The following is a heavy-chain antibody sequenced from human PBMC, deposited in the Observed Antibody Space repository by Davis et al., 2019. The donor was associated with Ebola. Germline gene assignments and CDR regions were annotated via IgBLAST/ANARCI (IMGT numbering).Heavy chain of an antibody. D-gene: IGHD3-3*01. CDR1: GFTFSTSA. J-gene: IGHJ6*03. CDR3: AAGGSYDFWSGYPMHYYYYMDV. V-gene: IGHV1-58*01. CDR2: IVVGSGDT. Sequence: AASVKVSCKTSGFTFSTSAVQWLRQARGQRLEWIGWIVVGSGDTGYSQKFQERVTITRDMSTATAFMELSSLRSEDTAVYYCAAGGSYDFWSGYPMHYYYYMDVWGRGTTVTVSS.